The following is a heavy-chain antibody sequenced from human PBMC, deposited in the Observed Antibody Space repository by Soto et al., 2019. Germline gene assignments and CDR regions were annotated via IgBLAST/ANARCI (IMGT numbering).Heavy chain of an antibody. CDR3: TRGYRITFGGVIVSWFDP. CDR1: GFTFGDYA. V-gene: IGHV3-49*03. D-gene: IGHD3-16*02. J-gene: IGHJ5*02. Sequence: ESGGGLVQPGRSLRLSCTASGFTFGDYAMSWFRQAPGKGLEWVGFIRSKAYGGTTEYAASVKGRFTISRDDSKSIAYLQMNSLKTEDTAVYYCTRGYRITFGGVIVSWFDPWGQGTLVTVSS. CDR2: IRSKAYGGTT.